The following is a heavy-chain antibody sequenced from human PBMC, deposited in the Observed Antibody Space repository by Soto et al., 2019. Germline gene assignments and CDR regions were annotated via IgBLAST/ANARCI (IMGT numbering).Heavy chain of an antibody. Sequence: GASVKVSCKXSGYIFTGYHIHWVRQAPGRGLEWIGWINPNSGDTEYAQNFQGRVTMTRDTSFNLVYMEMSGLMSDDTAVYYCARDARGTRGFDEMDIWGQGTTVTVSS. D-gene: IGHD3-9*01. CDR3: ARDARGTRGFDEMDI. V-gene: IGHV1-2*02. CDR1: GYIFTGYH. CDR2: INPNSGDT. J-gene: IGHJ6*02.